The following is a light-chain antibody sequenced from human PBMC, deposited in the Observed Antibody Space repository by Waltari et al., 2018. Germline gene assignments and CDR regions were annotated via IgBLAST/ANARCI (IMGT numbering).Light chain of an antibody. CDR3: EHYVRLPVT. J-gene: IGKJ1*01. V-gene: IGKV3-20*01. Sequence: EIVLTQSPGTLSLSPGERATLSCRASERVGRSLAWYQQKRGHAPRLLIYGVSTRASGIPDRFSGSGSGTDFSLVISRLEPEDFAVYYCEHYVRLPVTFGQGTKVEIK. CDR2: GVS. CDR1: ERVGRS.